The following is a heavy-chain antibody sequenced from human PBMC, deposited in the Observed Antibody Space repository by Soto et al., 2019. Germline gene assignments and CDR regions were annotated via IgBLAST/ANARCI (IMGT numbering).Heavy chain of an antibody. D-gene: IGHD2-15*01. CDR2: ISNDGSDK. CDR3: AIDSGEWWLKGGLDS. J-gene: IGHJ4*02. CDR1: GFTFSTYG. V-gene: IGHV3-30*03. Sequence: QAQLVESGGGVVQPGRSLRLSCVASGFTFSTYGMHWVRQAPGKGLEWLADISNDGSDKYHADSVQGRFIISRDNAKNALYLQMYDLRPADADICFCAIDSGEWWLKGGLDSWGQGSLVTVS.